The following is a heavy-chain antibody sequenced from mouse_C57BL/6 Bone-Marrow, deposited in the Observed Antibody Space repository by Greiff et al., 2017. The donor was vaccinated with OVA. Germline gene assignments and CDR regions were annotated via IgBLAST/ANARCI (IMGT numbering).Heavy chain of an antibody. Sequence: EVQGVESGGGLVQPGGSLKLSCAASGIDFSRYWMSWVRRAPGKGLEWIGEINPDSSTINYAPSLKDKFIISRDNAKNTLYLQMSKVRSEDTALYYCARLYYGSSFWYFDVWGTGTTVTVSS. J-gene: IGHJ1*03. D-gene: IGHD1-1*01. CDR2: INPDSSTI. CDR1: GIDFSRYW. V-gene: IGHV4-1*01. CDR3: ARLYYGSSFWYFDV.